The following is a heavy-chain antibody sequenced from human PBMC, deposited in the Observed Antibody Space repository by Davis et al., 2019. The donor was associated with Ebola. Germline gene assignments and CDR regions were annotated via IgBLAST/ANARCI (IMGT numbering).Heavy chain of an antibody. D-gene: IGHD5-12*01. CDR3: TTPGGQDSGYDVFDI. Sequence: AASVKVSCKPSGGSFSSSAPNWVRQAPGQGLEWMGMTNPNDGRTIYAQKFQGRVTVTRDTSTTTVYMDLSSLRSEDTALYYCTTPGGQDSGYDVFDIWGQGTMVTVSS. J-gene: IGHJ3*02. CDR2: TNPNDGRT. V-gene: IGHV1-46*03. CDR1: GGSFSSSA.